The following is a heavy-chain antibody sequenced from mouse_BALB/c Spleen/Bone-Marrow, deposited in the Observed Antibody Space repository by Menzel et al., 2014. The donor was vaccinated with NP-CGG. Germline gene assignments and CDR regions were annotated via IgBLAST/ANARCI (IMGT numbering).Heavy chain of an antibody. J-gene: IGHJ4*01. V-gene: IGHV5-12-1*01. CDR3: ARPLHYYGSSPFYAMDY. CDR2: ISSGGGST. CDR1: GFAFSSYD. Sequence: EVKLMESGGGLVKPGGSLKLSCAASGFAFSSYDMSWVRQTPVKRLEWVAYISSGGGSTYYPDTVKGRFTISRDNAKNTLYLQMSSLKSEDTAMYYCARPLHYYGSSPFYAMDYWGQGTSVTVSS. D-gene: IGHD1-1*01.